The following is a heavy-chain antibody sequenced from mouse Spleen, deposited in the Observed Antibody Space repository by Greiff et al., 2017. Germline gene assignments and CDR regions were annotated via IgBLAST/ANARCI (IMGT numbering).Heavy chain of an antibody. Sequence: EVMLVESGGGLVQPGGSLSLSCAASGFTFTDYYMSWVRQPPGKALEWLGFIRNKANGYTTEYSASVKGRFTISRDNSQSILYLQMNALRAEDSATYYCASPLNWVYAMDYWGQGTSVTVSS. CDR3: ASPLNWVYAMDY. V-gene: IGHV7-3*01. CDR2: IRNKANGYTT. D-gene: IGHD4-1*02. CDR1: GFTFTDYY. J-gene: IGHJ4*01.